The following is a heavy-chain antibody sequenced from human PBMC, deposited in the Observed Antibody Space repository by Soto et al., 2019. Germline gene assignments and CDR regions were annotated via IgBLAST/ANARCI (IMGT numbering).Heavy chain of an antibody. CDR2: IKTKADGETT. V-gene: IGHV3-15*01. CDR1: GFTFSNAW. D-gene: IGHD7-27*01. J-gene: IGHJ4*02. Sequence: EVQLVESGGGLVKPGGSLRLSCAASGFTFSNAWMTWVRQAPGKGLEWVGRIKTKADGETTNYAAPVKGRFTILRDDSKATLYLQMNSLKTEATAVYYCITDPSGSNWGQGTLVTVSS. CDR3: ITDPSGSN.